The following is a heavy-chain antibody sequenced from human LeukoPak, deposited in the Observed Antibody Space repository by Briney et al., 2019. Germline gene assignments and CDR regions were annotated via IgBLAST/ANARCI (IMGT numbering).Heavy chain of an antibody. CDR1: GGSISSSSYY. Sequence: SETLSLTCTVSGGSISSSSYYWGWIRQPPGTGLEWIGSIYYSGSTYYNPSLKSRVTISVDTSKNQFSLKLSSVTAADTAVYYCAREIPESGSYPDGDFDYWGQGTLVTVSS. CDR3: AREIPESGSYPDGDFDY. J-gene: IGHJ4*02. D-gene: IGHD1-26*01. V-gene: IGHV4-39*07. CDR2: IYYSGST.